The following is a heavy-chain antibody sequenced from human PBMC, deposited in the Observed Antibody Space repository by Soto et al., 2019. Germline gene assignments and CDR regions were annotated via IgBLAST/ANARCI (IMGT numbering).Heavy chain of an antibody. CDR1: GYTFTGYY. J-gene: IGHJ6*02. Sequence: VASVKVSCKASGYTFTGYYMHWVRQAPGQGLEWMGWINPNSGGTNYAQKFQGWVTMTRDTSISTAYMELSRLRSDDTAVYYCARDSRYSPYYYGMDVWGQGTTVTVSS. CDR3: ARDSRYSPYYYGMDV. CDR2: INPNSGGT. D-gene: IGHD3-16*02. V-gene: IGHV1-2*04.